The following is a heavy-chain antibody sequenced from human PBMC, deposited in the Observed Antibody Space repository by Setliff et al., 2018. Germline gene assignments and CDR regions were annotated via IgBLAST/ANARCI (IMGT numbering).Heavy chain of an antibody. CDR1: GYTFTGYY. Sequence: ASVKVSCKASGYTFTGYYMHWVRQAPGQGLEWMGWINPNGGGTNYAQKFQGRVTMTRDTSISTAYMELSRLRSDDTAVYYCARDRVPITMIVVVTPNYYMDVWGKGTTVTVS. V-gene: IGHV1-2*02. CDR3: ARDRVPITMIVVVTPNYYMDV. CDR2: INPNGGGT. J-gene: IGHJ6*03. D-gene: IGHD3-22*01.